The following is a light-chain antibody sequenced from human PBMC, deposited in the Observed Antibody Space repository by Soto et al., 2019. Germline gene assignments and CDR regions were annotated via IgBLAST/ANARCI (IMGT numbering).Light chain of an antibody. CDR1: QSVSSSY. J-gene: IGKJ5*01. CDR3: QQYDSSPPIT. V-gene: IGKV3-20*01. CDR2: GAS. Sequence: EIVLTQSPGTLSLSPGERATLSCRASQSVSSSYLAWYQQKPGQAPRLLIYGASSRATGIPDRFSGSGSGTDLTLTISRLEPEDFAVNYCQQYDSSPPITFGQGTRLEIK.